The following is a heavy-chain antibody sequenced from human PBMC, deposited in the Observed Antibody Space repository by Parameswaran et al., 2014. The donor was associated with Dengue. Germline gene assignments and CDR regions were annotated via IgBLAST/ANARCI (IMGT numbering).Heavy chain of an antibody. V-gene: IGHV4-59*01. CDR1: AISSA. Sequence: AISSARWIRQPPGKGLEWIGFLYYSGSVNYNHSFKDRVTISVDTSKNQFSLKLSSVTAADSAVYYCARGDYGDHFDYWGQGTLVTVSS. J-gene: IGHJ4*02. D-gene: IGHD4-17*01. CDR2: LYYSGSV. CDR3: ARGDYGDHFDY.